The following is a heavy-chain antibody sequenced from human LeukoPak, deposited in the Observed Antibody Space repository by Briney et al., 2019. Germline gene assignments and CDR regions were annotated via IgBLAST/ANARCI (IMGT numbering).Heavy chain of an antibody. CDR3: TRGIEYYDSSGYYCFRRSYFDY. V-gene: IGHV4-34*01. CDR2: INRSGST. Sequence: SETLFLTCAGYGGSFSGYYWSWIRQPPGKGLEWVGEINRSGSTNYNPSLKSRVTISVDTSKNQFSLKLSTVTAADTAVYYCTRGIEYYDSSGYYCFRRSYFDYWGQGTLVTVSS. CDR1: GGSFSGYY. J-gene: IGHJ4*02. D-gene: IGHD3-22*01.